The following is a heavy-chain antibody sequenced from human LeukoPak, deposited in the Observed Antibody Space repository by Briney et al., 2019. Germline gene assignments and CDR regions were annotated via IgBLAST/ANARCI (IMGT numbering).Heavy chain of an antibody. Sequence: TLSLTCAVSGGSISSGGYSWSWIRQPPGKGLEWIGYIHHSGSTYYNPSLKSRVTISVDRSKNQFSLKLSSVTAADTAVYYCARDRRDYYYYGMDVWGQGTTVTVSS. CDR1: GGSISSGGYS. J-gene: IGHJ6*02. CDR3: ARDRRDYYYYGMDV. V-gene: IGHV4-30-2*01. CDR2: IHHSGST.